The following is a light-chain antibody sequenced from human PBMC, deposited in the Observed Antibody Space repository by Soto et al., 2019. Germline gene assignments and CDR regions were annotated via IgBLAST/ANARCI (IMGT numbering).Light chain of an antibody. CDR1: SSDLAIYNY. J-gene: IGLJ1*01. Sequence: QSVLTQPACVSGSPGQSITISCTGSSSDLAIYNYVSWYQQQPGKAPKLMIYQVTNRPSGVSNRFSGSRSGNTASLTISGLQAEDEADYSCSSYTDSSNYVFGTGTKATVL. CDR3: SSYTDSSNYV. CDR2: QVT. V-gene: IGLV2-14*01.